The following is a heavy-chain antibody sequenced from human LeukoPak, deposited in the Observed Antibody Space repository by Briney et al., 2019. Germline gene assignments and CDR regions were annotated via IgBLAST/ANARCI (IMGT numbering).Heavy chain of an antibody. CDR1: GGSISSGSYY. D-gene: IGHD2-2*01. J-gene: IGHJ6*03. Sequence: SQTLSLTCTVSGGSISSGSYYWSWIRQPAGKGLEWIGRIYTSGSTNYNPSLKSRVTISVDTSKNQFSLKLSSVTAADTAVYYCARAWGTSSPWNYYYYYYMDVWGKGTTVTVSS. CDR2: IYTSGST. V-gene: IGHV4-61*02. CDR3: ARAWGTSSPWNYYYYYYMDV.